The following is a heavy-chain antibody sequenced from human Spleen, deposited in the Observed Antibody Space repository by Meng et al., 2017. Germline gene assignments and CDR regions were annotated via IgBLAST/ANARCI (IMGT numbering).Heavy chain of an antibody. CDR2: ISSSGSTT. CDR1: GLSFSDNY. Sequence: GESLKISCAVSGLSFSDNYMTWIRQAPGKGLEWISVISSSGSTTYYADSVKGRFTISRDNAKNLLYLQMNSLRAEDTAVYYCARGEYGYYDQGMDVWGQGTTVTVSS. J-gene: IGHJ6*02. V-gene: IGHV3-11*01. D-gene: IGHD3-3*01. CDR3: ARGEYGYYDQGMDV.